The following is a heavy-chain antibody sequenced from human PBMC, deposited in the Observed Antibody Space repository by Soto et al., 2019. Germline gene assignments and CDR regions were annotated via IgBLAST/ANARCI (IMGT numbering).Heavy chain of an antibody. CDR2: IYYSGST. CDR3: ARGPYDFWSGYDPSNILPFDP. J-gene: IGHJ5*02. Sequence: TLSLTCTVSGGSISSGDYYWRWIRQPPGKGLEWIGYIYYSGSTYYNPSLKSRVTISVDTSKNQFSLKLSSVTAADTAVYYCARGPYDFWSGYDPSNILPFDPWGQGTLVTVSS. V-gene: IGHV4-31*03. CDR1: GGSISSGDYY. D-gene: IGHD3-3*01.